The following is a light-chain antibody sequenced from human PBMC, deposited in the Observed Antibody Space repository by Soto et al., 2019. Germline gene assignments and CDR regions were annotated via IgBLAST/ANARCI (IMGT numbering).Light chain of an antibody. V-gene: IGKV1-39*01. CDR3: QQNYSPPPIT. CDR1: QSIIRF. J-gene: IGKJ5*01. CDR2: AAS. Sequence: DIQMTQSPSSLSASVGDRVTITCRASQSIIRFLNWYQQKPGKAPKLLIYAASSLESGVPSRFSGSGSGTDFTLTISSLQPEDFATYYCQQNYSPPPITFGQGTRLEIK.